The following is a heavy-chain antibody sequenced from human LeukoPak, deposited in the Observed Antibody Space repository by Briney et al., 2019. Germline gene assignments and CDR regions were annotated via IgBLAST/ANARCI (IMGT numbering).Heavy chain of an antibody. CDR3: ARGPQLWLRGNWFDP. V-gene: IGHV1-2*02. CDR2: INPNSGGT. CDR1: GYTFTGYY. Sequence: ASVKVSCKASGYTFTGYYMHWVRQAPGQGLEWMGWINPNSGGTSYAQKFQGRVTMTRDTSISTAYMELSRLRSDDTAVYYCARGPQLWLRGNWFDPWGQGTLVTVSS. D-gene: IGHD5-18*01. J-gene: IGHJ5*02.